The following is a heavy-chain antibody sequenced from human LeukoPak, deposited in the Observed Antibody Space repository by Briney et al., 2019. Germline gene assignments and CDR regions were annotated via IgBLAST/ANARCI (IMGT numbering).Heavy chain of an antibody. J-gene: IGHJ3*02. Sequence: PGRSRRLSWAASGSTFDDYAMHWVRQAPGKVLEWVSGISWNSGSIGYADSVKGRFTISRDNAKNSLYLQMNSLRAEDMALYYCAKGTHPGIAAAGTNPNAFDIWGQGTMVTVSS. CDR2: ISWNSGSI. V-gene: IGHV3-9*03. D-gene: IGHD6-13*01. CDR3: AKGTHPGIAAAGTNPNAFDI. CDR1: GSTFDDYA.